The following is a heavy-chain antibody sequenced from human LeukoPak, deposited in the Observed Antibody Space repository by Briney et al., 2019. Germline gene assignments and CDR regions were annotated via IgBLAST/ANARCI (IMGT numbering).Heavy chain of an antibody. J-gene: IGHJ6*02. V-gene: IGHV4-59*01. CDR1: GGSISSYY. CDR3: ARQYGRAAGYYYYGMDV. CDR2: IYDSGGT. Sequence: PSETLSLTCTVSGGSISSYYWSWIRQPPGKGLESIRYIYDSGGTNYNPSLKSRVSISVDTSKNQLSLKLSSVTAAETAVYYCARQYGRAAGYYYYGMDVWGQGTTVTVSS. D-gene: IGHD6-13*01.